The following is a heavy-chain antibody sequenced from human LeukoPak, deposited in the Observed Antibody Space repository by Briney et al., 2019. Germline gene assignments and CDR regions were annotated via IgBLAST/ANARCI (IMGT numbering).Heavy chain of an antibody. V-gene: IGHV4-39*07. CDR1: DGSISSSSYY. Sequence: SETLSLTCTVSDGSISSSSYYWGWIRQPPGKGLEWIGSIYYSGSTYYNPSLKSRVTISADTSKSQFSLKLSSVTAADTAVYYCARGRYGDFPNFDYWGQGTPVTVSS. CDR2: IYYSGST. J-gene: IGHJ4*02. CDR3: ARGRYGDFPNFDY. D-gene: IGHD4-17*01.